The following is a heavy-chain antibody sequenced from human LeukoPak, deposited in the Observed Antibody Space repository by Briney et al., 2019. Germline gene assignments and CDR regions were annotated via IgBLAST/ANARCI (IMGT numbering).Heavy chain of an antibody. D-gene: IGHD3-22*01. CDR3: ARGLGYYDSSGYYYGNWFDP. CDR1: GYTFTSYG. CDR2: ISAYNGNT. J-gene: IGHJ5*02. Sequence: ASVKVSCKASGYTFTSYGISWVRQAPGQGLEWMGWISAYNGNTNYAQKLQGRVTMTTDTSTSTAYMELRSLRSDDTAVYYCARGLGYYDSSGYYYGNWFDPWGQGTLVTVSS. V-gene: IGHV1-18*01.